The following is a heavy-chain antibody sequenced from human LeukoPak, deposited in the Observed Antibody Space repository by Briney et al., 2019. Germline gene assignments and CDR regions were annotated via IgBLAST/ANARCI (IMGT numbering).Heavy chain of an antibody. Sequence: GGSLRLSCAASGFTFSSYAMHWVRQAPGKGLEWVAVISYDGSNKYYADSVKGRFTISRDNSKNTLYLQMNSLTAEDTAIYSCARPRLEYCSGGSCFDAFDIWGQGTMVTVSS. V-gene: IGHV3-30*04. CDR3: ARPRLEYCSGGSCFDAFDI. CDR1: GFTFSSYA. J-gene: IGHJ3*02. CDR2: ISYDGSNK. D-gene: IGHD2-15*01.